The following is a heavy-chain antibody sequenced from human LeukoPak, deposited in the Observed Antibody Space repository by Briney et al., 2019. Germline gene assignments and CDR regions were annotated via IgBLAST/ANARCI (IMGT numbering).Heavy chain of an antibody. CDR2: IIPIFGTA. CDR3: ARGTIFGVVITPPDYYYMDV. V-gene: IGHV1-69*05. J-gene: IGHJ6*03. CDR1: GGTFSSYA. D-gene: IGHD3-3*01. Sequence: SVKVSCKASGGTFSSYAISWVRQAPGQGLEWMGGIIPIFGTANYAQKFQGRVTITTDESTSTAYMELSSLRSEDTAVYYCARGTIFGVVITPPDYYYMDVWGKGTTVTVSS.